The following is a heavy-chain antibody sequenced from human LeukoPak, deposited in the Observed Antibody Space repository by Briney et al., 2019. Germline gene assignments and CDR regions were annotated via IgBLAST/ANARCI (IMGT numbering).Heavy chain of an antibody. V-gene: IGHV3-30*03. J-gene: IGHJ4*02. CDR3: ASEVEALLDH. Sequence: GTSLRLSCAASGFSVSKSVMYWLRQAPGKGLDWVAATSYEGNGTFYAGSVKGRFTMSRDNANNMVYLQMNSLRQEDTALYYCASEVEALLDHWGQGTLVTVSS. CDR2: TSYEGNGT. D-gene: IGHD2-15*01. CDR1: GFSVSKSV.